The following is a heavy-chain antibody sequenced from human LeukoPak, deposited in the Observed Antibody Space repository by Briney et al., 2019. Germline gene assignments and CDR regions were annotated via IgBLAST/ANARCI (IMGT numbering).Heavy chain of an antibody. V-gene: IGHV1-46*01. J-gene: IGHJ4*01. CDR2: IHPGGGDA. D-gene: IGHD1-26*01. CDR3: AREVGATDI. CDR1: GYIFTSYF. Sequence: EASVTVSCKASGYIFTSYFIHWVRQAPGQGLEWMGLIHPGGGDATYAQKFQGRVTMTRDMSTTTVYMELSSLTSGDTAMYYCAREVGATDIWGHGALVTVST.